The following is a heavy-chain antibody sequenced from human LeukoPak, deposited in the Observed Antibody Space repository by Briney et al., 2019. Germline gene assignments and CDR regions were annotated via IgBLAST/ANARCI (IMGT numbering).Heavy chain of an antibody. J-gene: IGHJ4*02. CDR1: GFTFSSYS. Sequence: GGSLRLSCAASGFTFSSYSMNWVRQAPGKGLEWVSSISSSSSYIYYADSVKGRFTISRDNAKNSLYLQMNSLRAEDTAVYYCARGRIAARPSSLDYWGQGTLATVSS. CDR3: ARGRIAARPSSLDY. CDR2: ISSSSSYI. V-gene: IGHV3-21*01. D-gene: IGHD6-6*01.